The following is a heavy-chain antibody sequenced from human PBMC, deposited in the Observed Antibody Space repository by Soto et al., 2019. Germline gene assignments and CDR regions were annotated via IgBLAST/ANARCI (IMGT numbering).Heavy chain of an antibody. J-gene: IGHJ4*02. D-gene: IGHD5-18*01. V-gene: IGHV3-23*01. CDR1: GFTFSSYA. CDR2: ISGSGGST. CDR3: AKDLSPWIQLWLLGY. Sequence: GGSLRLSCAASGFTFSSYAMSWVRQAPGKGLEWVSAISGSGGSTYYADSVKGRFTISRDNSKNTLYLQMNSLRAEDTAVYYCAKDLSPWIQLWLLGYWGQGTLVTVSS.